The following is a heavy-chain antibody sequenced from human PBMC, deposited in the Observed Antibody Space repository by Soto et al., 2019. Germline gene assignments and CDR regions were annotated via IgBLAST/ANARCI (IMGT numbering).Heavy chain of an antibody. V-gene: IGHV3-33*08. D-gene: IGHD3-10*01. Sequence: PGGSLRLSCAASGFTFSRCAMSWVRQAPGKGQEWVAAIRYDGSNKYYADSVKGRFTISRDNCKNTLYLQMNSLRAEDTAVYYCAREPRGVRGWYYYYMDVWGKGTTVTVSS. CDR3: AREPRGVRGWYYYYMDV. J-gene: IGHJ6*03. CDR1: GFTFSRCA. CDR2: IRYDGSNK.